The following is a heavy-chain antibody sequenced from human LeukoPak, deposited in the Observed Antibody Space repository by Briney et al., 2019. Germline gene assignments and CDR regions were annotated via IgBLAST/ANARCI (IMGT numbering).Heavy chain of an antibody. D-gene: IGHD3-22*01. Sequence: ASVKVSCKASGYTFTSYYMHWVRQAPGQGLEWMGIINPSGGSTSYAQKFQGRVTMTRDTSTSTVYMELSSLRSEDTAVYYCARDWYYYDSSGYYRIDYWGQGTLVTVSS. CDR3: ARDWYYYDSSGYYRIDY. CDR1: GYTFTSYY. J-gene: IGHJ4*02. V-gene: IGHV1-46*01. CDR2: INPSGGST.